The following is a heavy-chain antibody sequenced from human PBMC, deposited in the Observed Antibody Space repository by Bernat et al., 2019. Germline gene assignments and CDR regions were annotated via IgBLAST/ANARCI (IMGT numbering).Heavy chain of an antibody. V-gene: IGHV4-31*03. CDR2: IYYSGST. CDR3: AREGDWDYYDSSGSSGYFDY. J-gene: IGHJ4*02. CDR1: GGSISSGGYY. Sequence: QVQLQESGPGLVEPSQTLSLTCTVSGGSISSGGYYWSWIRQHPGKGLEWIGYIYYSGSTYYNPSLKSRVTISVDTSKNQFSLKLSSVTAADTAVYYCAREGDWDYYDSSGSSGYFDYWGQGTLVTVSS. D-gene: IGHD3-22*01.